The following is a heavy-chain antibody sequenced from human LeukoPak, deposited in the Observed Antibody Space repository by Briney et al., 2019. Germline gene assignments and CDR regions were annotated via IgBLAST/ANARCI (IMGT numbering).Heavy chain of an antibody. J-gene: IGHJ3*02. Sequence: SEALSLTCTVSGGSISSYYWSWIRQPPGKGLEWIGYIYYSGSTSYNPSLKSRVTISVDTSKKQFSLKLSSVTAADTAFYYCARYIVSYPHDAFDIWGQGTMVTVSS. CDR3: ARYIVSYPHDAFDI. D-gene: IGHD1-26*01. CDR2: IYYSGST. V-gene: IGHV4-59*01. CDR1: GGSISSYY.